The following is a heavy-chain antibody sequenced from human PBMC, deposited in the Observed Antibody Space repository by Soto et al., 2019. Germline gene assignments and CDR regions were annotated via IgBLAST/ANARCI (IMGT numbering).Heavy chain of an antibody. Sequence: EVQLVESGGGLVQPGGSLRLSCAASGFTFSSYSMNWVRQAPGKGLAWVSYISSSSSTIYYADSVKGRFTISRDNAKNSLYLQMNSLRDEDTAVYYWARDPSQYYYDSSGLGYWGQGTLVTVSS. D-gene: IGHD3-22*01. CDR1: GFTFSSYS. V-gene: IGHV3-48*02. CDR3: ARDPSQYYYDSSGLGY. CDR2: ISSSSSTI. J-gene: IGHJ4*02.